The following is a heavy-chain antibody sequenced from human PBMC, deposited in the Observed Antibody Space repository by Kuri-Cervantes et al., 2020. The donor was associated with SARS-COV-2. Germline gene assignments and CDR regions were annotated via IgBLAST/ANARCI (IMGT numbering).Heavy chain of an antibody. CDR2: ISSSGSTI. CDR3: ARGDFWSGYYLDY. V-gene: IGHV3-11*04. CDR1: GFTFSDYY. D-gene: IGHD3-3*01. Sequence: LSLTCAASGFTFSDYYMSWIRQAPGKGLEWVSYISSSGSTIYYADSVKGRFTISRDNAKNSLYLQMNSLRAEDTAVYYCARGDFWSGYYLDYWGQGTLVTVSS. J-gene: IGHJ4*02.